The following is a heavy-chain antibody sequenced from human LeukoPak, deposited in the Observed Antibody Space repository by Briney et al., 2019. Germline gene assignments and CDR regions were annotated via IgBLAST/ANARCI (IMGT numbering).Heavy chain of an antibody. CDR3: ARDAHRSSWYAGGVRSMAFDI. Sequence: SETLSLTCIVSDGSVTNDYWTWVRQSPGKGLESIGHISYTGGTYYNPSLKSRVTISVDTSKNQFSLKLSSVTAADTAVYYCARDAHRSSWYAGGVRSMAFDIWGQGTMVTVSS. D-gene: IGHD6-13*01. V-gene: IGHV4-59*02. CDR1: DGSVTNDY. J-gene: IGHJ3*02. CDR2: ISYTGGT.